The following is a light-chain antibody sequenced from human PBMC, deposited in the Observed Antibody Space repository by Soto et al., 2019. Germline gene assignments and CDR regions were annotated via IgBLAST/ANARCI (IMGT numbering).Light chain of an antibody. CDR3: QQYNNWPRT. V-gene: IGKV3D-15*01. CDR1: QSVNIH. Sequence: EILMTQSPATLSVSPGERATLSCRASQSVNIHLAWYQRKPGQAPRLLIYGASARATGIPAKFSGSGSGTEFTLTISSLQSEDFEVYYCQQYNNWPRTFGQGTKVDIK. J-gene: IGKJ1*01. CDR2: GAS.